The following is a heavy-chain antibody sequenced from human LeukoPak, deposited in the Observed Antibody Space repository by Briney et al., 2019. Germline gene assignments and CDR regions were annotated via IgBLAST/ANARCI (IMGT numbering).Heavy chain of an antibody. J-gene: IGHJ2*01. D-gene: IGHD5-18*01. CDR2: INHSGST. Sequence: PSETLSLTCTVYGGSFSDYYWYWNRQPPAKGLEWIGEINHSGSTNYNPSLKSRVTISTDTPENQFSLKVTSVTAADTAVYYCARGDTYGSYFDLWGRGTLVTVSS. CDR1: GGSFSDYY. CDR3: ARGDTYGSYFDL. V-gene: IGHV4-34*01.